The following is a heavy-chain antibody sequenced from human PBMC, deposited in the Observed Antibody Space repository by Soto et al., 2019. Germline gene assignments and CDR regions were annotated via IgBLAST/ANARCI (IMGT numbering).Heavy chain of an antibody. CDR1: GFTVSSNY. Sequence: GGSLRLSCAASGFTVSSNYMSWVRQAPGKGLEWVSVIYSGGSTYYADSVKSRFTISRDNPKNTLYLQMNSLRAEDTAVYYCARDSRYDILTGYYTSPDAFDIWGQGTRVTVAS. CDR3: ARDSRYDILTGYYTSPDAFDI. CDR2: IYSGGST. J-gene: IGHJ3*02. D-gene: IGHD3-9*01. V-gene: IGHV3-53*01.